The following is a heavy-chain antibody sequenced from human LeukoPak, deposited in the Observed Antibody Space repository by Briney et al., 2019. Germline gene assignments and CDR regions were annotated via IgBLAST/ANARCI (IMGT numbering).Heavy chain of an antibody. V-gene: IGHV3-23*01. CDR1: GFTFSSYA. Sequence: GGSLRLSCAASGFTFSSYAMSWVRQAPGKGLEWVSAISGSGGSTYYADSVKGRFTISRDNAKNSLYLQMNSLRAEDTAVYYCARDIAWFGELYFDYWGQGTLVTVSS. D-gene: IGHD3-10*01. CDR3: ARDIAWFGELYFDY. CDR2: ISGSGGST. J-gene: IGHJ4*02.